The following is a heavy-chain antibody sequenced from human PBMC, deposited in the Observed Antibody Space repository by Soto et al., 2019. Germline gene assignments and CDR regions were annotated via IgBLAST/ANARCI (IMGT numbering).Heavy chain of an antibody. CDR2: ISSSSSYI. J-gene: IGHJ4*02. Sequence: GGSLRLSCAASGFTFSSYSMNWVRQAPGKGLEWVSSISSSSSYIYYADSVKGRFTISRDNAKNSLYLQMNSLRAEDTAVYYCAKAPGTGFYFDFWGQGIVVTVSS. CDR1: GFTFSSYS. D-gene: IGHD6-13*01. CDR3: AKAPGTGFYFDF. V-gene: IGHV3-21*01.